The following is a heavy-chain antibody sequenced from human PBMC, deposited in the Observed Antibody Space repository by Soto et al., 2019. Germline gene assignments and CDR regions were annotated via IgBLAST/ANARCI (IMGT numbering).Heavy chain of an antibody. J-gene: IGHJ6*02. CDR2: INHSGST. V-gene: IGHV4-34*01. CDR1: GFYFSVYY. Sequence: SLTCSVSGFYFSVYYCRWIRQHTGKGLEWIGEINHSGSTNYNPSLKSRVTISVDTSKNQFSLKLSSVTAADTAVYYCARGGQWELYYYYYGMDVWGQGTTVNVSS. D-gene: IGHD1-26*01. CDR3: ARGGQWELYYYYYGMDV.